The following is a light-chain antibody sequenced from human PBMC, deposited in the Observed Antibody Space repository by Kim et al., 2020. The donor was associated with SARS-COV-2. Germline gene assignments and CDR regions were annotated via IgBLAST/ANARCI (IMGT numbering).Light chain of an antibody. CDR2: GNS. CDR3: QSYDSSLSVDWV. V-gene: IGLV1-40*01. Sequence: GTISCTGSSSNIGAGYDVHWYQQLPGTAPKLLIYGNSNRPSGVPDRFSGSKSGTSASLAITGLQAEDEADYYCQSYDSSLSVDWVFGGGTQLTVL. CDR1: SSNIGAGYD. J-gene: IGLJ3*02.